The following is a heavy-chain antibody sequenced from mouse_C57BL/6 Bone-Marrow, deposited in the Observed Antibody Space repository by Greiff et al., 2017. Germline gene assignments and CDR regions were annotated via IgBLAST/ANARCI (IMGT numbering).Heavy chain of an antibody. CDR3: ATRLLKI. D-gene: IGHD1-3*01. CDR2: IWRGGST. V-gene: IGHV2-5*01. Sequence: QVQLQQSGPGLVQPSQSLSITCTVSGFSLTSYGVHWVRQSPGKGLEWLGVIWRGGSTDYNAAFMSRLGITKDNSKSQVFFKMNSLQADDTAIYYCATRLLKIWGQGTSVTVSS. CDR1: GFSLTSYG. J-gene: IGHJ4*01.